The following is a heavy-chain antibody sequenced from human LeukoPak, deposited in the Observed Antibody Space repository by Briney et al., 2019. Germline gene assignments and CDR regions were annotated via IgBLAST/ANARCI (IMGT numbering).Heavy chain of an antibody. Sequence: GGSLRLSCSASGFTLSPYWMHWVRQAPGKGLVWVSRINSDGSSTTYADSVKGRFTISRDNTKNTVYLQMNILRAEDTAVYYCARIATIPDVWGYYFDYWGQGTLVTVSS. CDR2: INSDGSST. D-gene: IGHD3-16*01. CDR3: ARIATIPDVWGYYFDY. V-gene: IGHV3-74*01. CDR1: GFTLSPYW. J-gene: IGHJ4*02.